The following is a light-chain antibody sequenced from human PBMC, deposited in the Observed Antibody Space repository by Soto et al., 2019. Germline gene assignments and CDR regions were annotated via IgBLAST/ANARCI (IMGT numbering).Light chain of an antibody. CDR1: QSIGSW. CDR3: QQYNTYPWA. V-gene: IGKV1-5*01. Sequence: DIQMTQSPSTLSASVVDSVTITCRASQSIGSWLAWYQQRPGKAPRLLIYDASSLESGVPSRFSGSGSGTEFTLTISSLQPDDVATYYCQQYNTYPWAFGQGTKVDLK. J-gene: IGKJ1*01. CDR2: DAS.